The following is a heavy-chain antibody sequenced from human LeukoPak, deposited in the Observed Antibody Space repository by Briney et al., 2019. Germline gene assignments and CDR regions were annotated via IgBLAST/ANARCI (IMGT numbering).Heavy chain of an antibody. D-gene: IGHD4-23*01. J-gene: IGHJ4*02. CDR1: GGSISSGGYS. CDR3: ARVKGMTTVVNQGQGTNYYFDY. V-gene: IGHV4-30-2*01. Sequence: PSETLSLTCAVSGGSISSGGYSWSWVRQPPGKGLEWIGYIYHSGSTYYNPSLKSLVTISVDRSKNQFSLKLSSVTAADTAVYYCARVKGMTTVVNQGQGTNYYFDYWGQGTLVTVSS. CDR2: IYHSGST.